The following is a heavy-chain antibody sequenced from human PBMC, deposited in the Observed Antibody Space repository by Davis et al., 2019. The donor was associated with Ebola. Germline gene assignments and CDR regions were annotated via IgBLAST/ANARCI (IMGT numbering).Heavy chain of an antibody. Sequence: ASVKVSCKASGYTFTGYYLHWVRQAPGQGLEWMGRINPNSGGTNYAQKFQGRVTMTRDTSISTAYMELSRLRSDDTAVYYCARGAPDIVVVVAATGVDYWGQGTLVTVSS. J-gene: IGHJ4*02. CDR2: INPNSGGT. CDR1: GYTFTGYY. V-gene: IGHV1-2*06. CDR3: ARGAPDIVVVVAATGVDY. D-gene: IGHD2-15*01.